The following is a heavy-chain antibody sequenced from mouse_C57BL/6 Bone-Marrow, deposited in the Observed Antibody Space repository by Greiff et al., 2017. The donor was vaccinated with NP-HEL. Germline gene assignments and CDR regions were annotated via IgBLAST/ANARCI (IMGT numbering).Heavy chain of an antibody. CDR3: ARLVPPYGNYHYYAMDY. D-gene: IGHD2-1*01. Sequence: VKLQQPGAELVMPGASVKLSCKASGYTFTSYWMHWVKQRPGQGLEWIGEIDPSDSYTNYNQKFKGKSTLTVDKSSSTAYMQLSSLTSEDSAVYYWARLVPPYGNYHYYAMDYWGQGTSVTVSS. J-gene: IGHJ4*01. CDR1: GYTFTSYW. CDR2: IDPSDSYT. V-gene: IGHV1-69*01.